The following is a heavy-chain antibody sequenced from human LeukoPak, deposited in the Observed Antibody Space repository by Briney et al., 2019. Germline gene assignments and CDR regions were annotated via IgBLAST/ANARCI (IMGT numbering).Heavy chain of an antibody. D-gene: IGHD2-2*01. CDR2: ISGSGGST. Sequence: GESLRLSCAASGFTFSSYAMSWVRQAPGKGLEWVSAISGSGGSTYYADSVKGRFTISRDNSKNTLYLQMNSLRAEDTAVYYCANTGNIVVVPAARFDYWGQGTLVTVSS. CDR3: ANTGNIVVVPAARFDY. CDR1: GFTFSSYA. J-gene: IGHJ4*02. V-gene: IGHV3-23*01.